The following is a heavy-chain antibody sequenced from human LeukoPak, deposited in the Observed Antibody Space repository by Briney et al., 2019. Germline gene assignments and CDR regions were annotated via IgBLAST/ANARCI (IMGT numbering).Heavy chain of an antibody. CDR2: IYYSGST. V-gene: IGHV4-39*01. D-gene: IGHD3-9*01. CDR1: GGSISSSSYY. Sequence: PSETLSHTCTVSGGSISSSSYYWGWIRQPPGKGLEWIGSIYYSGSTYYNPSLKSRVTISVDTSKNQFSLKLSSVTPADTAVYYCATVLYDFDWFDAFDIWGQGTMVTVSS. CDR3: ATVLYDFDWFDAFDI. J-gene: IGHJ3*02.